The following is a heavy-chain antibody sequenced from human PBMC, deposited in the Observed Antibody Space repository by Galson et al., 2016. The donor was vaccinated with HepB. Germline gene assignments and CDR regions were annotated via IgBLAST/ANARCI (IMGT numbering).Heavy chain of an antibody. CDR2: INADGTAT. CDR1: GLDFSRYS. V-gene: IGHV3-74*01. J-gene: IGHJ2*01. CDR3: TRETRWYFDL. Sequence: SLRLSCAVSGLDFSRYSMHWVRQTPGKGLVWVSRINADGTATGYADSVKGRFTISRDDAKNTLYLQMNTLRVEDTAVYYCTRETRWYFDLWGRGTLLTVSS.